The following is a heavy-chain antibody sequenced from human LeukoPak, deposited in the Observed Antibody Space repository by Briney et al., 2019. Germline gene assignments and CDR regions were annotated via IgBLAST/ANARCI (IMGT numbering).Heavy chain of an antibody. J-gene: IGHJ6*03. V-gene: IGHV3-23*01. Sequence: PGGSLRLSCAASGFTFSSYAMSWVRQAPGKGLEWVSAISGRGGSTYYADSVKGRFTISRDNSKNTLYLQMNSLRAEDTAVYYCAKDPRGSSSSVRYYYYYMDVWGKGTTVTVSS. CDR2: ISGRGGST. CDR3: AKDPRGSSSSVRYYYYYMDV. CDR1: GFTFSSYA. D-gene: IGHD6-6*01.